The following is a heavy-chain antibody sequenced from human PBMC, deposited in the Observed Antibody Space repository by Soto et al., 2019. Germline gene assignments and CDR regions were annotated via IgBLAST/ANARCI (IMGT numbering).Heavy chain of an antibody. CDR3: ARVPRSGVVVITHYYYYYGMDV. J-gene: IGHJ6*02. CDR2: INHSGST. Sequence: SETLSLTCAVYGGSFSGYYWSWIRQPPGKGLEWIGEINHSGSTNYNPSLKSRVTISVDTSKKQFSLKLSSVTAADTAVYYCARVPRSGVVVITHYYYYYGMDVWGQGTTVTVSS. V-gene: IGHV4-34*01. D-gene: IGHD3-22*01. CDR1: GGSFSGYY.